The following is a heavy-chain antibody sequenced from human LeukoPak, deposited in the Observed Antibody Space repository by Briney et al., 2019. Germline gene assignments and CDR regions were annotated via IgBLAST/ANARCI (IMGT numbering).Heavy chain of an antibody. J-gene: IGHJ4*02. V-gene: IGHV3-9*01. CDR3: AKDRAAAGSDIFDY. D-gene: IGHD6-13*01. Sequence: GGSLRLSCAASGFTFDDYAMPWVRQAPGKGLEWVSGISWNSGSIGYADSVKGRFTISRDNAKNSLYLQMNSLRAEDTALYYCAKDRAAAGSDIFDYWGQGTLVTVSS. CDR1: GFTFDDYA. CDR2: ISWNSGSI.